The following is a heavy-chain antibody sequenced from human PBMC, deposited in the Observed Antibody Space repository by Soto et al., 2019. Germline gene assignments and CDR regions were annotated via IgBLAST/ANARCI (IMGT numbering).Heavy chain of an antibody. J-gene: IGHJ4*02. D-gene: IGHD6-25*01. CDR1: YGSFSGYY. Sequence: SSEPLSITCSVYYGSFSGYYLICILQPPGKGLEWIGEINHSGSTNYNPSLKSRVTISVDTSKNQFSLKLSSVTAADTAVYYCARGIAAPRIDFDYWGQGTLVTVSS. CDR3: ARGIAAPRIDFDY. V-gene: IGHV4-34*01. CDR2: INHSGST.